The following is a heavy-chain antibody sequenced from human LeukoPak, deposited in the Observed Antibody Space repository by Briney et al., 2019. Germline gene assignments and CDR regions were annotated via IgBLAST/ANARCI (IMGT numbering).Heavy chain of an antibody. CDR3: ARAPVLRYFDWFSNWFDP. CDR2: INHSGST. CDR1: GGSFSGYY. V-gene: IGHV4-34*01. J-gene: IGHJ5*02. D-gene: IGHD3-9*01. Sequence: SETLSLTCAVYGGSFSGYYWSWIRPPPGKGLEWIGEINHSGSTNYNPSLKSRVTISVDTSKNQFSLKLSSVTAADTAVYYCARAPVLRYFDWFSNWFDPWGQGTLVTVSS.